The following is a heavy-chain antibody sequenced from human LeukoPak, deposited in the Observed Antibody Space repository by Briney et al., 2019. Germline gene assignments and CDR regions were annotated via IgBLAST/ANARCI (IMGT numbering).Heavy chain of an antibody. Sequence: GGSLRLSCKGSGFTSTDYGTSWVRQAPGKGLEWVSAISGSGGSTYYADSVKGRFTISRDNSKNTLYLQMNSLRAEDTAVYYCAKVKGRGYNWNYYFDYWGQGTLVTVSS. D-gene: IGHD1-7*01. V-gene: IGHV3-23*01. CDR3: AKVKGRGYNWNYYFDY. CDR1: GFTSTDYG. J-gene: IGHJ4*02. CDR2: ISGSGGST.